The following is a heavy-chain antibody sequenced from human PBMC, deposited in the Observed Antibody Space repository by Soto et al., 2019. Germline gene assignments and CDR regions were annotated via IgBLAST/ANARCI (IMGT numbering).Heavy chain of an antibody. CDR3: ATDPFSGSYYGFYI. Sequence: SGGSLRLSCAASGFTFSNAWMNWVRQAPGKGLEWVGRIKSKSDGGTTDYAAPVQGRFIVSRDDSKNTLYLQMQSLRTEDTAVYYCATDPFSGSYYGFYIWGQGTMVTVSS. D-gene: IGHD1-26*01. V-gene: IGHV3-15*01. CDR2: IKSKSDGGTT. CDR1: GFTFSNAW. J-gene: IGHJ3*02.